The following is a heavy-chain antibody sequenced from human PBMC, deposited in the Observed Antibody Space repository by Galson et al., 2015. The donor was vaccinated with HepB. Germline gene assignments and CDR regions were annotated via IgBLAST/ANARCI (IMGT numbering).Heavy chain of an antibody. Sequence: SLRLSCAASGFTFSSYSMNWVRQAPGKGLEWVSSISSSSSYIYYADSVKGRFTISRDNAKNSLYLQMNSLRAEDTAVYYCARRGGTRPFDYWGQGTLVTVSS. CDR2: ISSSSSYI. CDR1: GFTFSSYS. CDR3: ARRGGTRPFDY. D-gene: IGHD3-16*01. V-gene: IGHV3-21*01. J-gene: IGHJ4*02.